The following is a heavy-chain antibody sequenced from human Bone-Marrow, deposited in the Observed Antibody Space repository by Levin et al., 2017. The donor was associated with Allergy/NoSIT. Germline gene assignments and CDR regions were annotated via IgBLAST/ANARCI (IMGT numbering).Heavy chain of an antibody. CDR2: INPHSGGT. J-gene: IGHJ6*02. CDR1: GYTFTAYS. V-gene: IGHV1-2*03. D-gene: IGHD5-12*01. CDR3: AREDIVTTNYGLDV. Sequence: LAASVKVSCKASGYTFTAYSMHWVRQAPGQGLEWMGWINPHSGGTHYAQKFQGRVTMTRDTSISTAYMELSRLRSDDTAVYYCAREDIVTTNYGLDVWGQGTTVTVSS.